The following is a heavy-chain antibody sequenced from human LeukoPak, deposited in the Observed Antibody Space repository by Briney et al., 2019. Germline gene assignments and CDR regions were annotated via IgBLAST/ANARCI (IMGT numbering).Heavy chain of an antibody. CDR3: AKDPGYCSGGSCYSDYYYYMDV. V-gene: IGHV3-30*18. CDR2: ISYDGSNK. J-gene: IGHJ6*03. CDR1: GFTFSSYG. D-gene: IGHD2-15*01. Sequence: GGSLRLSCAASGFTFSSYGMHWVRQAPGKGLEWVAVISYDGSNKYYADSVKGRFTISRDNSKNTLYLQMNSLRAEDTAVYYCAKDPGYCSGGSCYSDYYYYMDVWGKGTTVTVSS.